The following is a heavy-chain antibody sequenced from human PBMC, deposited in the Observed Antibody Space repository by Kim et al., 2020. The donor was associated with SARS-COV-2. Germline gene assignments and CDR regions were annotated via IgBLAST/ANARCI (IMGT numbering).Heavy chain of an antibody. CDR1: GYTFTSYG. V-gene: IGHV1-18*01. CDR2: ISAYNGNT. CDR3: AREPTTGRCSGCSCGFDP. Sequence: ASVKVSCKASGYTFTSYGISWVRQAPGQGLEWMGWISAYNGNTNYAQKLQGRVTMTTDTSTSTAYMELRSLRSDDTAVYYCAREPTTGRCSGCSCGFDPWGQGTLVTVPA. D-gene: IGHD2-15*01. J-gene: IGHJ5*02.